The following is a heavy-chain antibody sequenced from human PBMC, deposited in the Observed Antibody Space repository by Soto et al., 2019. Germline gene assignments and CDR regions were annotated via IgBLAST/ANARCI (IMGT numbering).Heavy chain of an antibody. CDR3: ITDGTMSFY. CDR2: IKGKTDGGTT. D-gene: IGHD1-7*01. Sequence: EVQLVESGGGLVKPGRSLSLSCAASGFTFNNAWMTWVRQSPGKGLEWVGRIKGKTDGGTTDYAAPVKGRFTISRDYSKKTLSMKMNSVKREDTEVYYCITDGTMSFYWGQGDLVSVSS. J-gene: IGHJ4*02. V-gene: IGHV3-15*01. CDR1: GFTFNNAW.